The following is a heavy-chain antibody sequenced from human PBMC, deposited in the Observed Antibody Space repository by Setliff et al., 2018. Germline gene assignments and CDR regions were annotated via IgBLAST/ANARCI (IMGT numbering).Heavy chain of an antibody. CDR2: VYSGGSP. CDR1: GDSMIGYY. J-gene: IGHJ3*01. V-gene: IGHV4-59*01. CDR3: ARLYHNDNSADFRRAPFDV. D-gene: IGHD3-22*01. Sequence: SETLSLTCAVSGDSMIGYYWSWIRQPPGKGLVWIGYVYSGGSPNYSPSFKSRVTMSIDTSKNQFSLKLKSVTAADTAVYYCARLYHNDNSADFRRAPFDVWGQGMMVTVSS.